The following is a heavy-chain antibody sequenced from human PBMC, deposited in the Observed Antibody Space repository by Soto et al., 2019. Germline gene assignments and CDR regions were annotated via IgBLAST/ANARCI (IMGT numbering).Heavy chain of an antibody. J-gene: IGHJ4*02. CDR3: AGHAPYGDIPFDL. CDR1: GYSLTSGYY. Sequence: SETLSLTCDVSGYSLTSGYYWGWIRQLPGKGLEWIVSMFHGGATSYNPSLKTRVNLSVDTSKNQFSLNLTSATAADTAVYFWAGHAPYGDIPFDLWGQGALVTVPQ. D-gene: IGHD4-17*01. V-gene: IGHV4-38-2*01. CDR2: MFHGGAT.